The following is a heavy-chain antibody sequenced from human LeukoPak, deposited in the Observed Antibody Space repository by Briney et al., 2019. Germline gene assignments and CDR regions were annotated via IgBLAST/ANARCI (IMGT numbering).Heavy chain of an antibody. Sequence: TGGSLRLSCAASGFTFSSYAMSWVRQAPGKGLEWVSATSGSGGSTYYADSVKGRFTISRDNSKNTLYLQMNSLRAEDTAVYYCANAHGGVGLGVVPAAIAAFDIWGQGTMVTVSS. CDR2: TSGSGGST. V-gene: IGHV3-23*01. CDR1: GFTFSSYA. D-gene: IGHD2-2*01. J-gene: IGHJ3*02. CDR3: ANAHGGVGLGVVPAAIAAFDI.